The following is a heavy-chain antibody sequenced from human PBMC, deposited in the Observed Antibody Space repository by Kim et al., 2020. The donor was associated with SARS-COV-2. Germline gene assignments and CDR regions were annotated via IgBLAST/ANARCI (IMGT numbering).Heavy chain of an antibody. CDR3: ARASYDSSGYYLH. Sequence: YADCVKGRFTISRHNSKNTLYLQMNSLRAEDTAVYYCARASYDSSGYYLHWGQGTLVTISS. D-gene: IGHD3-22*01. J-gene: IGHJ4*02. V-gene: IGHV3-53*04.